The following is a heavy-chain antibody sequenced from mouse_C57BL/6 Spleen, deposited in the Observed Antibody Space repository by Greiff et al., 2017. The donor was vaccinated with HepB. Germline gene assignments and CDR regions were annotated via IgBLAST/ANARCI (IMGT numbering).Heavy chain of an antibody. CDR3: ARYEGYDWYFDV. CDR1: GYSITSDY. J-gene: IGHJ1*03. CDR2: ISYSGSN. Sequence: EVQLQESGPGLAKPSQTLSLTCSVTGYSITSDYWNWIRKFPGNKLEYMGYISYSGSNYYNPSLKSRISITRYTSKNQYYLHVNSVTTEDTATYYCARYEGYDWYFDVWGTGTTVTVSS. V-gene: IGHV3-8*01. D-gene: IGHD2-3*01.